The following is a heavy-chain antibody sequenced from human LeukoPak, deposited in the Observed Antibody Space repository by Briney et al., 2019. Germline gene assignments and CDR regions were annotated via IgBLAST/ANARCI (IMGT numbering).Heavy chain of an antibody. CDR1: GYTFTGYY. CDR2: INPNSGGT. V-gene: IGHV1-2*02. J-gene: IGHJ4*01. D-gene: IGHD5-18*01. CDR3: ARSGLGQLWSPDFDY. Sequence: ASVKVSCKASGYTFTGYYMHWVRQAPGQGLEWMAWINPNSGGTNYAQKFQGRVTMTRDTSISTAYMELSRLRSDDTAVYYCARSGLGQLWSPDFDYWDQGTLVTVSS.